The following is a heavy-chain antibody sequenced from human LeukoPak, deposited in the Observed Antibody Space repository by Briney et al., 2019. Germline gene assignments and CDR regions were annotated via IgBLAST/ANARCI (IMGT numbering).Heavy chain of an antibody. Sequence: GGSLRLSCAASGFTFSSYWMSWVRQAPGKGLEWVDNIKQDGSEKYYVDSVKGLFTISRDNAKNSLYLQMNSLRAEDTAVYYCASLVGATTFDYWGQGTLVTVSS. V-gene: IGHV3-7*01. J-gene: IGHJ4*02. CDR1: GFTFSSYW. CDR2: IKQDGSEK. D-gene: IGHD1-26*01. CDR3: ASLVGATTFDY.